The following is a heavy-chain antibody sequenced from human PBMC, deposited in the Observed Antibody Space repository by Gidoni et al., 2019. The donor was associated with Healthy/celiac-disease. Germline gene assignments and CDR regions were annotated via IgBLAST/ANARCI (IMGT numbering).Heavy chain of an antibody. CDR1: GFTFSSYS. V-gene: IGHV3-48*01. Sequence: EVQLVESGGGLVQPGGSLRLSCAASGFTFSSYSMNWVRQAPGKGLEWVSYISSSSSTIYYADSVKGRFTISRDNAKNSLYLQMNSLRAEDTAVYYCASHPYSSGTWGQGTLVTVSS. CDR3: ASHPYSSGT. D-gene: IGHD6-19*01. J-gene: IGHJ5*02. CDR2: ISSSSSTI.